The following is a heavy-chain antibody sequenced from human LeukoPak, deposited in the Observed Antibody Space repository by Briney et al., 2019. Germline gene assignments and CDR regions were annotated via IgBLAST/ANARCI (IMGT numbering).Heavy chain of an antibody. Sequence: GASVKVSCKTSGYSFTAYYIHWVRQAPGHGFEWMGWINPNTGGRKYAQKFQDRVTMTMDTSISIAYVELSSLRSDDTAVYYCATDPAAAGGHGMDVWGQVTTVTVSS. V-gene: IGHV1-2*02. CDR2: INPNTGGR. CDR1: GYSFTAYY. CDR3: ATDPAAAGGHGMDV. D-gene: IGHD6-25*01. J-gene: IGHJ6*02.